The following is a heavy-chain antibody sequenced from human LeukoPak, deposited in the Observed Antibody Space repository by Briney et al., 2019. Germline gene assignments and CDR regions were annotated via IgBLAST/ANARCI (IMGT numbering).Heavy chain of an antibody. J-gene: IGHJ3*02. CDR2: ISGSGGST. Sequence: GGSLRLSCATSGFTFSSYAMSWVRQAPGKGLEWVSAISGSGGSTYYADSVKGRFTISRANSKNTLYLQMQSLRAEDTAGYYFAKHYDILSGYLVAFDIWGQGTMVTVSS. CDR1: GFTFSSYA. CDR3: AKHYDILSGYLVAFDI. D-gene: IGHD3-9*01. V-gene: IGHV3-23*01.